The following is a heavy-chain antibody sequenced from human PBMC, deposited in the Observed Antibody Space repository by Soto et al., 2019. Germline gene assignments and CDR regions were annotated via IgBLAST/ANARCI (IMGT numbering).Heavy chain of an antibody. J-gene: IGHJ6*02. CDR1: GYTFTSYA. V-gene: IGHV7-4-1*01. D-gene: IGHD2-15*01. CDR2: INTNTGNP. Sequence: QVQLVQSGFELKKPGASVKVSCKASGYTFTSYAMNWVRQAPGQGLEWMGWINTNTGNPTYAQGFTGRFVFSLDTSVSTAYLQICSLKAEDTAVYYCARDYFSGPLRYYGMDVWGQGTTVTVSS. CDR3: ARDYFSGPLRYYGMDV.